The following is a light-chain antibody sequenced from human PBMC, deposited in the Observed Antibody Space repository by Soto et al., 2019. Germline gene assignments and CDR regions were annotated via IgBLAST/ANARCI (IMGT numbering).Light chain of an antibody. CDR1: SSDVGGYNY. Sequence: QSALTQPRSVSGSPGQSVTISCTGTSSDVGGYNYVSWYQQHPGKAPKLMIYDVSKRPSGVPDRFSGSMSGNTASLTISGLQADDEADYYCCSFAGSYSLVVYGGGTKLTVL. J-gene: IGLJ2*01. CDR3: CSFAGSYSLVV. CDR2: DVS. V-gene: IGLV2-11*01.